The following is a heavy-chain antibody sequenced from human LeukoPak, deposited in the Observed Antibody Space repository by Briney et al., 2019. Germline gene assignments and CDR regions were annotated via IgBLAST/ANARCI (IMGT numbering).Heavy chain of an antibody. V-gene: IGHV3-23*01. CDR1: GFTFRSYS. Sequence: GGSLRLSCAASGFTFRSYSMSWVRQAPGRGLERVSGVISSGGSTYYADSVKGRFTISRDNSKNTLYMQMNSLRAEDTAVYYCAKNNGDAGYFDYWGQGTLVTVSS. J-gene: IGHJ4*02. D-gene: IGHD4-17*01. CDR2: VISSGGST. CDR3: AKNNGDAGYFDY.